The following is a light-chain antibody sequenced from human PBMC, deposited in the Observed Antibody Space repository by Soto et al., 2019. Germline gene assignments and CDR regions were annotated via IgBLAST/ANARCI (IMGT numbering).Light chain of an antibody. J-gene: IGKJ1*01. Sequence: DIQMTQSPSTLSASVGDRGTITCRASQSIRRWLAWYQQKPGTAPKLLIYDASDLGSGVQSRFSGSGSGTEFTLTISRLQPDDFATYYCKQYNYYRTGGHGTKVDIK. CDR3: KQYNYYRT. V-gene: IGKV1-5*01. CDR2: DAS. CDR1: QSIRRW.